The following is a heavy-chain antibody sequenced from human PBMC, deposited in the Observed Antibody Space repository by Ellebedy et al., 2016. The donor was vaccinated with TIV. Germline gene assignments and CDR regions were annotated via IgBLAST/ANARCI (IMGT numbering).Heavy chain of an antibody. J-gene: IGHJ5*02. Sequence: AASVKVSCKASGYTFTGYYMHWARQAPGQGLEWMGWINPNSGGTNYAQKFQGRVTMTRDTSISTAYMELSRLRSDDTAVYYCARARAPHSNWFDPWGQGTLVTVSS. V-gene: IGHV1-2*02. CDR1: GYTFTGYY. CDR3: ARARAPHSNWFDP. CDR2: INPNSGGT.